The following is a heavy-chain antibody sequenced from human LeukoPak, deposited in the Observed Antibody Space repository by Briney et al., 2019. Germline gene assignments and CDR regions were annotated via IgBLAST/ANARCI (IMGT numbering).Heavy chain of an antibody. CDR3: AKGDSYCSSTSCYMDY. Sequence: GGSLRLSCAASGFTFSSYAMSWVRQAPGKGLEWVSAISGSGGSTYYADSVKGRFTISRDNSKNTLYLQMNSLRAEDTAVYYCAKGDSYCSSTSCYMDYWGQGTLVTVSS. CDR1: GFTFSSYA. D-gene: IGHD2-2*02. J-gene: IGHJ4*02. V-gene: IGHV3-23*01. CDR2: ISGSGGST.